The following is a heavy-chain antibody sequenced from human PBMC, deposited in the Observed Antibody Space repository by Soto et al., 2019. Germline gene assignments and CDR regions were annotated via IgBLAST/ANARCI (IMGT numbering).Heavy chain of an antibody. CDR2: ISYDGSNK. D-gene: IGHD3-22*01. CDR3: ARDPATEVYYYDSSGYNDAFDI. J-gene: IGHJ3*02. CDR1: GFTFSSYA. Sequence: PGGSLRLSCAASGFTFSSYAMHWVRQAPGKGLEWVAVISYDGSNKYYADSVKGRFTISRDNSKNTLYLQMNSLRAEDTAVYYCARDPATEVYYYDSSGYNDAFDIWGQGTMVTVSS. V-gene: IGHV3-30-3*01.